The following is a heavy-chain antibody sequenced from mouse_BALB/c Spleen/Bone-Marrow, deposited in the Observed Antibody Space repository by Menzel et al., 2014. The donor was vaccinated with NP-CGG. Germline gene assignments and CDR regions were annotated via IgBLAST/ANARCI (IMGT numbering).Heavy chain of an antibody. CDR2: ISYSGST. D-gene: IGHD2-3*01. J-gene: IGHJ2*01. CDR1: GDSITSGY. V-gene: IGHV3-8*02. CDR3: ATYDSYSSDY. Sequence: EVQLQQSGPSLVKPSQTLSLPCSVNGDSITSGYWNRIRKFPGNKLENMGYISYSGSTYYSTSLKSRISITRDTSKNQYYLQLNSVTTENTATYYCATYDSYSSDYWGLGTTLTVSS.